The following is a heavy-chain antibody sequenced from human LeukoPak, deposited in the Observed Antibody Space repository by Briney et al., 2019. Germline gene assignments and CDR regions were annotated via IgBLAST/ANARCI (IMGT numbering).Heavy chain of an antibody. CDR2: INHRGDT. CDR3: ARGPTISETGYFDY. CDR1: GGSFSAYY. V-gene: IGHV4-34*01. J-gene: IGHJ4*03. Sequence: SETLSLTCAVYGGSFSAYYWSWVRQSPGKGLEWIAEINHRGDTNFNPSVKSRVTISVDTSKNQFSLKVTSLTAADTAIYYCARGPTISETGYFDYWGQGTLVTVSS. D-gene: IGHD1-1*01.